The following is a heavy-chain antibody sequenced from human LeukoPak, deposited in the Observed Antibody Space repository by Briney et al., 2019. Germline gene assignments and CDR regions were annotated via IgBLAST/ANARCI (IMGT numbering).Heavy chain of an antibody. J-gene: IGHJ6*03. V-gene: IGHV4-61*01. Sequence: PSETLSLTCTVSGGSISSSSYYWSWIRQPPGKGLEWIGYIYYSGSTNYNPSLKSRVTISVDTSKNQFSLKLSSVTAADTAVYYCASRESPTQERIHGRVTNFYYMDVWGKGTTVTVSS. CDR2: IYYSGST. D-gene: IGHD4-17*01. CDR3: ASRESPTQERIHGRVTNFYYMDV. CDR1: GGSISSSSYY.